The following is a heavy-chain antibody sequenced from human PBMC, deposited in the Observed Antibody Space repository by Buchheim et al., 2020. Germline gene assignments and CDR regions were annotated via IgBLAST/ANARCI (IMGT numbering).Heavy chain of an antibody. Sequence: VQLLESGGGLVQPGGSLRLSCAASGFTFSSYAMSWVRQPPGKGLEWIGEINHSGSTNYNPSLKSRVTISVDTSKNQFSLKLSSVTAADTAVYYCARVARKKTRVVPAANYYYYMDVWGKGTT. J-gene: IGHJ6*03. CDR3: ARVARKKTRVVPAANYYYYMDV. CDR2: INHSGST. D-gene: IGHD2-2*01. V-gene: IGHV4-34*01. CDR1: GFTFSSYA.